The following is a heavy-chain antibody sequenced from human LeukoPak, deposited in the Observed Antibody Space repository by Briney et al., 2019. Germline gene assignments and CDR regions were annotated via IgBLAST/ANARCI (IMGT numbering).Heavy chain of an antibody. D-gene: IGHD3-10*01. V-gene: IGHV3-30*18. J-gene: IGHJ4*02. CDR2: ISYDGSNK. CDR3: AKTNMVRGVTGYYFDY. CDR1: GFTFSSYG. Sequence: HSGRSLRLSCAASGFTFSSYGMHWVRQAPGKGLEWVAVISYDGSNKYYADSVKGRFTISRDNSKNTLYLQMNSQRAEDTAVYYCAKTNMVRGVTGYYFDYWGQGTLVTVSS.